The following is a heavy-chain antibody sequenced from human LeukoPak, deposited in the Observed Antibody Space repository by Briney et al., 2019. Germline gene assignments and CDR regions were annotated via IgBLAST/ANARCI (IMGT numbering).Heavy chain of an antibody. CDR1: GFTFSSYE. Sequence: PGGSLRLSCAASGFTFSSYEMNWVRQAPGKGLEWVSYISSSGSTIYYADSVKGRFTSSRDNAKNSLYLQMNSLRAEDTAVYYCARDWNYYGSGTSSGLDPWGQGTLVTVSS. CDR2: ISSSGSTI. D-gene: IGHD3-10*01. CDR3: ARDWNYYGSGTSSGLDP. V-gene: IGHV3-48*03. J-gene: IGHJ5*02.